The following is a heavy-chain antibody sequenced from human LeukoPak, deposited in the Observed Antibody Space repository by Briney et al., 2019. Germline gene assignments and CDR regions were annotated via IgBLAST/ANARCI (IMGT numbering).Heavy chain of an antibody. CDR3: ARDLGIVATMNSYYLYGMDV. CDR1: GYTFTRYY. J-gene: IGHJ6*02. Sequence: ASVKVSCKASGYTFTRYYMHWVRQAPGQAPEWMGWINAYSGASKFAQQFHGRVTMTMDTSINTAYMELTRLTPDDTAVYYCARDLGIVATMNSYYLYGMDVWGQGTTVTVSS. V-gene: IGHV1-2*02. D-gene: IGHD5-12*01. CDR2: INAYSGAS.